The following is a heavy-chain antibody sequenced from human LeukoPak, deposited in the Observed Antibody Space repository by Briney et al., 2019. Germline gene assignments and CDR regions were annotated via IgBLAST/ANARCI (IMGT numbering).Heavy chain of an antibody. CDR1: GFTFSSYG. Sequence: PGGSLRLSCAASGFTFSSYGMHWVRQAPGKGLEWVAFIRYDGSNKYYADSVKGRFTISRDNSKNTLYLQMNSLRAEDTAVYYCAKVSQYQLLFGAFDIWGQGTMVTVSS. CDR3: AKVSQYQLLFGAFDI. V-gene: IGHV3-30*02. J-gene: IGHJ3*02. CDR2: IRYDGSNK. D-gene: IGHD2-2*01.